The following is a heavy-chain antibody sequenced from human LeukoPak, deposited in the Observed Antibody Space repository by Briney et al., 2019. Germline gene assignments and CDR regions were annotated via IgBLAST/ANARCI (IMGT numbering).Heavy chain of an antibody. CDR1: GGSISSSSYY. J-gene: IGHJ4*02. CDR3: ARHKYYDILTGSRSPWYFDY. V-gene: IGHV4-39*01. Sequence: SETLSLTCTVSGGSISSSSYYWGWIRQPPGKGLEWIGSIYYSGSTYYNPSLKSRVTISVDTSKNQLSLKLSSVTAADTAVYYCARHKYYDILTGSRSPWYFDYWGQGTLVTVSS. CDR2: IYYSGST. D-gene: IGHD3-9*01.